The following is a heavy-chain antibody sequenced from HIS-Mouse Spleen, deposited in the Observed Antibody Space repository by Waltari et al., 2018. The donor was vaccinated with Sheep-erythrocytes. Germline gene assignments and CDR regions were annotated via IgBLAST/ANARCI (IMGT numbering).Heavy chain of an antibody. V-gene: IGHV1-18*01. J-gene: IGHJ3*02. D-gene: IGHD4-17*01. Sequence: QVQLVNSGAEVKKHGASVKVSCKASGYTFTRYGISWVRQAPGQGLEWMGWISAYNGNTNYARIFQGRVTMTTDTSMITAYIELRSLISYDSSVYYCARFYGDFTRAFDIWGQGTMVTVSS. CDR2: ISAYNGNT. CDR1: GYTFTRYG. CDR3: ARFYGDFTRAFDI.